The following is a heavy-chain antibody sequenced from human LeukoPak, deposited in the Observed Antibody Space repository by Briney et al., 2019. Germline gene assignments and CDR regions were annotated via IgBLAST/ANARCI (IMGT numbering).Heavy chain of an antibody. J-gene: IGHJ4*02. CDR3: ATYRQVLLPFES. CDR2: IANDGSNE. D-gene: IGHD2-8*02. Sequence: GGSLRLSCVASGFTFSRYDMHWVRQAPGKGLEWVAVIANDGSNEIYADSVKGRFTISRDNSKSTLSPQMNSLRAEDTAIYYCATYRQVLLPFESWGQGTLVTVSS. V-gene: IGHV3-30-3*01. CDR1: GFTFSRYD.